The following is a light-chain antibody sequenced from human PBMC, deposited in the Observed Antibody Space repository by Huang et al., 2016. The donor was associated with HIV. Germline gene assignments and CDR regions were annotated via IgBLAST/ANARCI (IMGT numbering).Light chain of an antibody. CDR2: AAS. Sequence: ETVMTQSPVTLSVSPGDRASLSCSSRQIVSSHLAWYQQKPGQAPRLLIYAASTRATGVPARFSGSGAGTEFTLTISTLQSEDSAVYYCQQYNDFRSTFGPGTRVEIK. CDR1: QIVSSH. J-gene: IGKJ3*01. CDR3: QQYNDFRST. V-gene: IGKV3-15*01.